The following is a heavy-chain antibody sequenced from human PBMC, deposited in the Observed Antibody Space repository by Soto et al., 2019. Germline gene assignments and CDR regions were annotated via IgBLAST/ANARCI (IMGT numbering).Heavy chain of an antibody. Sequence: SETLSLTCTVSGGSISSSSYYWGWIRQPPGKGLEWIGSIYYSGSTYYNPSLKSRVTISVDTSKNQFSLKLSSVTAADTAVYYCAREKNWFDPWGQGTLVTVSS. CDR1: GGSISSSSYY. CDR3: AREKNWFDP. J-gene: IGHJ5*02. V-gene: IGHV4-39*01. CDR2: IYYSGST.